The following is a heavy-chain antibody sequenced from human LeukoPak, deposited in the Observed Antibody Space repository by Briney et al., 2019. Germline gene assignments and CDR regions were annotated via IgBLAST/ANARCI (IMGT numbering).Heavy chain of an antibody. CDR1: GFTFSSYW. J-gene: IGHJ3*02. CDR2: ISYDGSNK. D-gene: IGHD5-12*01. Sequence: GGSLRLSCVASGFTFSSYWMTWVRQAPGKGLEWVAVISYDGSNKYYADSVKGRFTISRDNSKNTLYLQMNSLRAEDTAVYYCASARKRGRWLAFDIWGQGTMVTVSS. CDR3: ASARKRGRWLAFDI. V-gene: IGHV3-30-3*01.